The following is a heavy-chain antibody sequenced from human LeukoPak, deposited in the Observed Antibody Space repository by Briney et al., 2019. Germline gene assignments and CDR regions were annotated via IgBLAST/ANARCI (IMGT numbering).Heavy chain of an antibody. J-gene: IGHJ4*02. CDR1: GFTFSSYW. D-gene: IGHD6-13*01. CDR2: IKQDGSEK. CDR3: AREDGSSWYYFDY. Sequence: GGSLRLSCAASGFTFSSYWMSWVRQAPGKGLEWVANIKQDGSEKYYVDSVKGRFTISRDNAKNSLYLQMNSLRAEDTAVYYCAREDGSSWYYFDYWGQGTLVTVSS. V-gene: IGHV3-7*01.